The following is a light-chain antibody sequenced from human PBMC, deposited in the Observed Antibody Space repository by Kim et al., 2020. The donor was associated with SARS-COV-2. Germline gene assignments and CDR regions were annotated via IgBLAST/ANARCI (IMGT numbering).Light chain of an antibody. CDR1: GSDFGGYNY. CDR2: DVT. V-gene: IGLV2-11*01. CDR3: CSFAGTSYV. Sequence: PGQSVTSSCTATGSDFGGYNYVSWYQHHPGKAPKLMIYDVTERPSGVPDRFSGSKSGNAASLTISGLQAEDEADYYCCSFAGTSYVFGTGTKVTVL. J-gene: IGLJ1*01.